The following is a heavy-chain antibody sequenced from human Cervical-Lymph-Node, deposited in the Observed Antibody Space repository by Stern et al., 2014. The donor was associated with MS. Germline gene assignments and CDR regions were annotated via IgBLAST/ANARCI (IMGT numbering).Heavy chain of an antibody. CDR2: INTNTGNS. CDR3: ARDCVDTAMITRSDYLDS. Sequence: EQLVQSGSELKEPGASVKVSCTASGYTLTNYPMNWVRQAPGQGLEWMGLINTNTGNSTYSQGFTGRLVISLDTSVSTAYLHISILKAEDTAVYYCARDCVDTAMITRSDYLDSWGQGTRVTVSS. J-gene: IGHJ4*02. V-gene: IGHV7-4-1*02. CDR1: GYTLTNYP. D-gene: IGHD5-18*01.